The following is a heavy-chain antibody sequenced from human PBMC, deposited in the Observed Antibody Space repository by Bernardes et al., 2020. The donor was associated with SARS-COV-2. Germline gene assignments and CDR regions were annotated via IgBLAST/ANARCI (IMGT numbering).Heavy chain of an antibody. CDR2: IIPIFGTA. D-gene: IGHD2-2*01. J-gene: IGHJ6*02. CDR1: GGTFGSNA. Sequence: CKAFGGTFGSNAISWVREEPGQGLEWMGGIIPIFGTANYAQKFQGRVTITADESTSTAYMELSSLRSEDTAVYYCATANRVGDIVVVPAAIKYYYYGMDVWCQWTTVTVSS. V-gene: IGHV1-69*01. CDR3: ATANRVGDIVVVPAAIKYYYYGMDV.